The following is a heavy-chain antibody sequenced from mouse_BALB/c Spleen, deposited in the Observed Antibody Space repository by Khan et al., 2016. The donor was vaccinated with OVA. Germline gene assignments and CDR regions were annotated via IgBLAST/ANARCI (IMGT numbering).Heavy chain of an antibody. CDR3: ARKDYYDYDPFPY. Sequence: EVQLQESGPGLVKPSQSLSLTCTVTGYSITSEYTWNWIRQFPGNKLEWMGFISYSGNTRYNPSLKSRISITRDTSKNQFFLQSNSVTSEDTATYYCARKDYYDYDPFPYGGQGTLVTVSA. J-gene: IGHJ3*01. V-gene: IGHV3-2*02. D-gene: IGHD2-4*01. CDR1: GYSITSEYT. CDR2: ISYSGNT.